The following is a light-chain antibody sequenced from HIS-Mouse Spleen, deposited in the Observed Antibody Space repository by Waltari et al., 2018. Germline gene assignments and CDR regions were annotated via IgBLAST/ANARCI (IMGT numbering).Light chain of an antibody. Sequence: DIQMTQSPSSLSASVGDRVTITCRASQSISSYLNWYQQKPGKAPKLLIYAASSLQSGGPSRFSGSGSGTDFTLTISSRQPEDFATYYCQQSYSTPITFGQGTRLEIK. CDR2: AAS. V-gene: IGKV1-39*01. CDR1: QSISSY. CDR3: QQSYSTPIT. J-gene: IGKJ5*01.